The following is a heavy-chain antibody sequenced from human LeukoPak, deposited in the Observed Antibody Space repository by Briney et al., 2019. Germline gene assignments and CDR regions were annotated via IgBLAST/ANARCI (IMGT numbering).Heavy chain of an antibody. CDR1: GGSVSSGSYY. Sequence: SETLSLTCTVSGGSVSSGSYYWSWIRQPPGTGLEWIGYIYYSGSTNYNPSLKSRVTISVDTSKNQFSLKLSSVTAADTAVYYCARDGSGSYSLDACDIWGQGTMVTVSS. CDR3: ARDGSGSYSLDACDI. D-gene: IGHD3-10*01. J-gene: IGHJ3*02. V-gene: IGHV4-61*01. CDR2: IYYSGST.